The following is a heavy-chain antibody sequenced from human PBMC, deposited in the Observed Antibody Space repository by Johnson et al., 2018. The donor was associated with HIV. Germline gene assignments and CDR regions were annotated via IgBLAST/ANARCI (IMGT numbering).Heavy chain of an antibody. Sequence: QVQFVESGGGVVQPGRSLRLSCAASGFTFSSYAMHWVRQAPGKGLEWVAVISYDGSNKYYADSVKGRFTISRDNSKNTLYLQMNSLRAEDTAVYYCARGGEKGACDIWGQGTMVTVSS. J-gene: IGHJ3*02. CDR2: ISYDGSNK. CDR3: ARGGEKGACDI. CDR1: GFTFSSYA. V-gene: IGHV3-30*04. D-gene: IGHD1-26*01.